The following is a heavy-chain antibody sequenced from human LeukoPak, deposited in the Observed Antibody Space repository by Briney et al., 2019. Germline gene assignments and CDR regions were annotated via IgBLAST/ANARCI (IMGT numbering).Heavy chain of an antibody. CDR1: GYTLTELS. J-gene: IGHJ6*02. V-gene: IGHV1-24*01. Sequence: ASVKVSCKVSGYTLTELSMHWVRQAPGKGLEWMGGFDPEDGETIYAQKFQGRVTMTEDTSTDTAYMELSSLRSEDTAVYYCATDGYGGKYYYYGMDVWGQGTTVTVSS. CDR2: FDPEDGET. D-gene: IGHD4-23*01. CDR3: ATDGYGGKYYYYGMDV.